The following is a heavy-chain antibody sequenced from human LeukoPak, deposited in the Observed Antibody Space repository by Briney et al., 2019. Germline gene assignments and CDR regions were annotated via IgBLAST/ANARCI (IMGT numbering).Heavy chain of an antibody. Sequence: GGSLRLSCAASGLTFSSYSMNWVRQAPGKGLEWVSYNSSSSTTIYYADSVKGRFTISRDNAKNVLYLQMNSLRAEDTALYYCARDRCSGGRCYSLSVGHMDVWGKGTTVTVSS. J-gene: IGHJ6*03. CDR1: GLTFSSYS. D-gene: IGHD2-15*01. CDR2: NSSSSTTI. CDR3: ARDRCSGGRCYSLSVGHMDV. V-gene: IGHV3-48*01.